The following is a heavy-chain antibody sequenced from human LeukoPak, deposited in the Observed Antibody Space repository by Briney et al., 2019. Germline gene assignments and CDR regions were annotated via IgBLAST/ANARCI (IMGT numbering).Heavy chain of an antibody. D-gene: IGHD3-22*01. CDR2: FDPEDGET. J-gene: IGHJ4*02. Sequence: ASVKVSCKVSRYTLTELSMHWVRQAPGKGLEWMGGFDPEDGETIYAQKFQGRVTMTEDTSTDTAYMELSSLRSEDTAVYYCATGLRGGVYNYDSSGLGYFDYWGQGTLVTVSS. CDR1: RYTLTELS. V-gene: IGHV1-24*01. CDR3: ATGLRGGVYNYDSSGLGYFDY.